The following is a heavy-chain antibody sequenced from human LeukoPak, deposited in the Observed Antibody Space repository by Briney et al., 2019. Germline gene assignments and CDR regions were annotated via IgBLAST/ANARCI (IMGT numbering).Heavy chain of an antibody. CDR2: TYYSGNT. Sequence: SETLSLTCTVSGGSMSSYYWSWIRQPPGKGLEWIGYTYYSGNTNCNPSLKSRVTISVDKCENQFSLKVSCVTSADTAVYYCARVFHDSSGYPFDYWGQGTLVTVSS. V-gene: IGHV4-59*12. CDR3: ARVFHDSSGYPFDY. CDR1: GGSMSSYY. J-gene: IGHJ4*02. D-gene: IGHD3-22*01.